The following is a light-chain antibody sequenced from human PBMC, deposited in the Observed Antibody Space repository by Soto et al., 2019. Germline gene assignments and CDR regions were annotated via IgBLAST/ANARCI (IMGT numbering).Light chain of an antibody. J-gene: IGLJ1*01. V-gene: IGLV2-14*01. Sequence: QSVLTQPGSVSGSPGQSITISCTGTSSDVGGHDYVSWYQQHPGKVPKLMIYEVSNRPSGVSNRFSGSKSGDTASLTISGLQAEDEADYYCSSYTSSSTFVFGTGTKVTVL. CDR1: SSDVGGHDY. CDR2: EVS. CDR3: SSYTSSSTFV.